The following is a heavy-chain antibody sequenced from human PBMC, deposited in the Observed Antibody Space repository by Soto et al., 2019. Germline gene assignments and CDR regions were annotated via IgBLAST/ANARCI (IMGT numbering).Heavy chain of an antibody. CDR2: IYYSGST. J-gene: IGHJ6*02. D-gene: IGHD6-13*01. V-gene: IGHV4-31*03. CDR3: ARVLKIAAAGILYYYYGMDV. Sequence: SETLSLTCTVSGGSISSGGYYWSWIRQHPGKGLEWIGYIYYSGSTYYNPSLKSRVTISVDTSKNQFSLKLSSVTAADTAVYYCARVLKIAAAGILYYYYGMDVWGQGTTVTV. CDR1: GGSISSGGYY.